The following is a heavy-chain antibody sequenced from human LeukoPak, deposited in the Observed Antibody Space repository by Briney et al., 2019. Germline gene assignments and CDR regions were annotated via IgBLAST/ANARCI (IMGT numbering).Heavy chain of an antibody. CDR1: GYIFTDYY. CDR3: AKSRTPFYYYGMHV. J-gene: IGHJ6*02. CDR2: IDPNSGGA. Sequence: GASVKVSCKASGYIFTDYYVHWIRQAPGQGLEWMGWIDPNSGGAHYAVKFQGRATLTRDTSISTVYMDLSSLNSDDTAIYYCAKSRTPFYYYGMHVWGLGTSLTVSS. V-gene: IGHV1-2*02. D-gene: IGHD1-1*01.